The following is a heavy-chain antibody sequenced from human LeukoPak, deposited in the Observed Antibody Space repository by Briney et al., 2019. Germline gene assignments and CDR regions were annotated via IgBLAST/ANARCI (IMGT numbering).Heavy chain of an antibody. V-gene: IGHV4-4*02. CDR2: MYHSGTT. J-gene: IGHJ5*02. CDR1: GDSINSLDL. Sequence: SGTLSLTCTVSGDSINSLDLWSWVRQPPGKGLEWIGEMYHSGTTHSNPSVKSRVTISIDKSKNQFFLNLSSVTAADTAVYYCARYITMVRGVIGNNWFDPWGQGTLVTVSS. CDR3: ARYITMVRGVIGNNWFDP. D-gene: IGHD3-10*01.